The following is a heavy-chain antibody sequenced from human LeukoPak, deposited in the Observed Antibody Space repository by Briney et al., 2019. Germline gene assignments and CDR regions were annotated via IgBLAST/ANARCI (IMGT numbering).Heavy chain of an antibody. V-gene: IGHV3-74*01. CDR3: ARGGYCSSTSCPDYYYYYMDV. CDR2: INSDGRTT. J-gene: IGHJ6*03. D-gene: IGHD2-2*01. Sequence: GGSLRLSCAASGFTFSTYWMHWVRQVPGKGLVWVSRINSDGRTTSYADSVKGRFTISRDNSKNTLYLQMNGLRAEDTAVYYCARGGYCSSTSCPDYYYYYMDVWGKGTTVTVSS. CDR1: GFTFSTYW.